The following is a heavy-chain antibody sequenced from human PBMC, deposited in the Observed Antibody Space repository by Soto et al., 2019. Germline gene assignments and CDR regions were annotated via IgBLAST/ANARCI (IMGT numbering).Heavy chain of an antibody. CDR3: ARGGGSVNFDY. CDR2: IQGSGNP. J-gene: IGHJ4*02. Sequence: QVQLQESGPGLVKPSATLSLTCSVSGGSISSYYWSWIRQPAGKGLEWIGRIQGSGNPNYNPSLKSPVTMAGDTSKNQCSLKLSSVTAADTAVYYCARGGGSVNFDYWGQGTLVTVSS. V-gene: IGHV4-4*07. D-gene: IGHD1-26*01. CDR1: GGSISSYY.